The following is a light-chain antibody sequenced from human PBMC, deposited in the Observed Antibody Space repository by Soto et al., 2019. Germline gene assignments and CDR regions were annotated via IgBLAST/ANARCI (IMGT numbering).Light chain of an antibody. V-gene: IGKV1-5*01. CDR2: DAS. CDR3: QQYQTYST. J-gene: IGKJ5*01. Sequence: DIQITQSPSTLSGSVGDRVTITCRASQSISKWLAWYQQKPGKAPKLLIYDASSLGSGVPSRFSGSGSGTEFTLTISSLQPDDFATYFCQQYQTYSTFGQGTRLEIK. CDR1: QSISKW.